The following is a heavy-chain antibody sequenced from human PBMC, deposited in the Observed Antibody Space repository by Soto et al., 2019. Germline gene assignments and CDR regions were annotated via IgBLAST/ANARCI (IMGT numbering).Heavy chain of an antibody. CDR2: ISGSGGST. CDR3: AKDFGFWSGYYTIQFDY. V-gene: IGHV3-23*01. Sequence: HPGGSLRLSCAASGFTFSSYAMSWVRQAPGKGLEWVSAISGSGGSTYYADSVKGRFTISRDNSKNTLYLQMNSLRAEDTAVYYCAKDFGFWSGYYTIQFDYWGQGTLVTVSS. J-gene: IGHJ4*02. CDR1: GFTFSSYA. D-gene: IGHD3-3*01.